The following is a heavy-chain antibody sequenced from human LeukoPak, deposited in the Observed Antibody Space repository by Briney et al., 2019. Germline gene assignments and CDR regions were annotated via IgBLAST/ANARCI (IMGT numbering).Heavy chain of an antibody. V-gene: IGHV4-61*01. D-gene: IGHD6-19*01. CDR3: ACAYSSGWYYYYGMDV. Sequence: SETLSLTCTVSGVSVSSGSYYWSWIRQPPGKGLEWIGYIYYSGSTNYNPSLKSRVTISVDTSKNQFSLKLSSVTAADTAVYYCACAYSSGWYYYYGMDVWGQGTTVTVSS. CDR1: GVSVSSGSYY. CDR2: IYYSGST. J-gene: IGHJ6*02.